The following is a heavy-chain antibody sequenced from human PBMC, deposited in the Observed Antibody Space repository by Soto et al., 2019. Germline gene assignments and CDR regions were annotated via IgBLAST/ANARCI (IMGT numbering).Heavy chain of an antibody. D-gene: IGHD3-10*01. CDR3: ARDLLEGFRGFGWFDP. V-gene: IGHV3-21*01. J-gene: IGHJ5*02. Sequence: GGSLRLSCAASGFTFSSYSMNWVRQAPGKGLEWVSSISSSSSYIYYADSVKGRFTISRDNAKNSLYLQMNSLRAEDTAVYYCARDLLEGFRGFGWFDPWGQGTLVTVSS. CDR1: GFTFSSYS. CDR2: ISSSSSYI.